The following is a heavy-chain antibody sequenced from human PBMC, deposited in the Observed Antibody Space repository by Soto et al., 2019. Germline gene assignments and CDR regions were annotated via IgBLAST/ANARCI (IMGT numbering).Heavy chain of an antibody. D-gene: IGHD3-9*01. V-gene: IGHV4-39*01. J-gene: IGHJ5*02. Sequence: QLQLQESGPGLVKPSETLSLTCTVSGGSISSSSYYWGWIRQPPGKGLEWIGSIYYSGSTYYNPSLKSRVTISVDTSKNQFSLKLSSVTAADTAVYYCATTQSLTSGWFDPWGQGTLVTVSS. CDR2: IYYSGST. CDR1: GGSISSSSYY. CDR3: ATTQSLTSGWFDP.